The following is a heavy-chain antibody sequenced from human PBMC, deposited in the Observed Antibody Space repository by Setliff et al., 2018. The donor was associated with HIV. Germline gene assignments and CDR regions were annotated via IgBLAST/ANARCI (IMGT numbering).Heavy chain of an antibody. D-gene: IGHD3-16*02. CDR1: SESIVSYY. CDR3: AREIVRVALDI. Sequence: SETLSLTCAVSSESIVSYYWNWIRQPPGRGLEWIGNIYYNGITHYNPSLKSRLSISIDTSKNQFYLQLNSVTAADTSVFYCAREIVRVALDIWGPGTAVTVSS. CDR2: IYYNGIT. V-gene: IGHV4-59*06. J-gene: IGHJ3*02.